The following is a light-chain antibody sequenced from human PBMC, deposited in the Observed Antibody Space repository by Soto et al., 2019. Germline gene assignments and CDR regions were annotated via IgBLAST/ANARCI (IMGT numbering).Light chain of an antibody. CDR3: SSYTSSSTLV. Sequence: QSALTQPASVSGSPGQSITISCTGTSSDVGRYNYVSWYQQHPGEAPKLMIYEVTNRPSGVSHRFSGSKSGNTASLTISGLQVEDETDYYCSSYTSSSTLVFGTGTKVTVL. CDR1: SSDVGRYNY. J-gene: IGLJ1*01. CDR2: EVT. V-gene: IGLV2-14*01.